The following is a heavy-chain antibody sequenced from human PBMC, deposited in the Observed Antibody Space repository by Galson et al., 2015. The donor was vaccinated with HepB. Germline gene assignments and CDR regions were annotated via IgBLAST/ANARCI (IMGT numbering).Heavy chain of an antibody. CDR1: GFTFSDYY. CDR2: ISGSGLYT. J-gene: IGHJ4*02. Sequence: SLRLSCAPSGFTFSDYYMSWIRQAPGKGLEWVSYISGSGLYTNYADSVKGRFTMSRDNAKNSLYLQMNSLRAEDAAVYYWARRAAVGSTWYFDSWGQGTLVTVSS. V-gene: IGHV3-11*06. CDR3: ARRAAVGSTWYFDS. D-gene: IGHD6-19*01.